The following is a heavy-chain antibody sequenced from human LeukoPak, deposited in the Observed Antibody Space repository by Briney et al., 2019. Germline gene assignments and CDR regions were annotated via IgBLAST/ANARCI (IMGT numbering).Heavy chain of an antibody. D-gene: IGHD3-22*01. V-gene: IGHV1-18*01. CDR1: GYTFTSYG. Sequence: ASVKVSCKASGYTFTSYGISWVRQAPGRGLEWMGWISAYNGNTNYAQKLQGRVTMTTDTSTSTAYMELRSLRSDDTAVYYCARDSYYYDSSGPESFDYWGQGTLVTVSS. J-gene: IGHJ4*02. CDR3: ARDSYYYDSSGPESFDY. CDR2: ISAYNGNT.